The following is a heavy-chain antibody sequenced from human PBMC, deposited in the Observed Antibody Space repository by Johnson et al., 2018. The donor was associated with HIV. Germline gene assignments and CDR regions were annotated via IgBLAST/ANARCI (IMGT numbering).Heavy chain of an antibody. CDR3: SRDSSTWWGTPAFDI. V-gene: IGHV3-49*03. CDR2: IRWKTYGGTT. Sequence: VQLVESGGGFVQPGRSLRLSCTTSGFTFGDYPMSWFRQAPGKGLEWVGFIRWKTYGGTTEYAASVKGRFTISRDDSKSIAYLQMNSLESEGTAWYFCSRDSSTWWGTPAFDIWCQVTIVTVSS. D-gene: IGHD6-6*01. J-gene: IGHJ3*02. CDR1: GFTFGDYP.